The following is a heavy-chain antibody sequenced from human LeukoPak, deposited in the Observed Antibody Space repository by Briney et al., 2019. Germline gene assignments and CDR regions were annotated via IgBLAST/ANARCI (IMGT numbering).Heavy chain of an antibody. CDR2: ISGSGGST. D-gene: IGHD3-3*01. V-gene: IGHV3-23*01. Sequence: GSLRLSCSASGFNFSSLSMGWVRQAPGKGAELVSAISGSGGSTYYADSVKGRFTISRDNSKNTLYLQMNSLRAEDTAVYYCAKGGYDFWSGYYRYWGQGTLVTVSS. J-gene: IGHJ4*02. CDR3: AKGGYDFWSGYYRY. CDR1: GFNFSSLS.